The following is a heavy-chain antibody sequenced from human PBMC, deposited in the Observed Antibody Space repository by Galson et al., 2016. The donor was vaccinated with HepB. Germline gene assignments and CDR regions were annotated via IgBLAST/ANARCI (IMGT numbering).Heavy chain of an antibody. V-gene: IGHV4-34*01. J-gene: IGHJ6*03. CDR1: GGSFSSYY. D-gene: IGHD2-21*02. CDR3: ARVQKGVVVTWFYYCVDV. CDR2: INLSGNT. Sequence: SETLSLTCAVYGGSFSSYYWNWIRQPPGKGLEWIGEINLSGNTNSNPSLKSRVSISLDPSKNQFSLRLGSVTAADTGVYYCARVQKGVVVTWFYYCVDVWGKGTTVTVSS.